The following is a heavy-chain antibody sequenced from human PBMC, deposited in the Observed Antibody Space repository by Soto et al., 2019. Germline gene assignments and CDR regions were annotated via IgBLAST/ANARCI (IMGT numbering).Heavy chain of an antibody. CDR1: GFTFSSYA. J-gene: IGHJ4*02. CDR3: AKGVSQYTPLALFDY. CDR2: ISGSDGRT. Sequence: GGSLRLSCAASGFTFSSYAMSWVRQAPGKGLEWVSTISGSDGRTYSTDSVKGRFTISRDDSRNTAYLQMNSLRVEDTAVYYCAKGVSQYTPLALFDYWGRGTLVTVSS. D-gene: IGHD5-18*01. V-gene: IGHV3-23*01.